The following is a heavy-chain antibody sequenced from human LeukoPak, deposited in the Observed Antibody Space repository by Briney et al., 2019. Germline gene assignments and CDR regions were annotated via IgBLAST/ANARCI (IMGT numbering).Heavy chain of an antibody. J-gene: IGHJ4*02. D-gene: IGHD5-18*01. V-gene: IGHV3-66*01. CDR3: ARDWGYSYGEFDY. Sequence: GGSLRLSCAASGFTVSSNYMNWVRQAPGKGLEWVSVIYDGGSTDYADSVKGRFTISRDNSKNMLYLQMNSLRAEDTAVYYCARDWGYSYGEFDYWGQGTLVTVSS. CDR1: GFTVSSNY. CDR2: IYDGGST.